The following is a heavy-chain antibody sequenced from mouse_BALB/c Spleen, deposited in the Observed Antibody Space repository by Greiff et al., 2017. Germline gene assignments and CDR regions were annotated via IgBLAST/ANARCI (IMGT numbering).Heavy chain of an antibody. V-gene: IGHV14-4*02. Sequence: VQLQQSGAELVRSGASVKLSCTASGFNIKDYYMHWVKQRPEQGLEWIGWIDPENGDTEYAPKFQGKATMTADTSSNTAYLQLSSLTSEDTAVYYCASSGGDDWYFDVWGAGTTVTVSS. D-gene: IGHD3-1*01. CDR1: GFNIKDYY. CDR2: IDPENGDT. J-gene: IGHJ1*01. CDR3: ASSGGDDWYFDV.